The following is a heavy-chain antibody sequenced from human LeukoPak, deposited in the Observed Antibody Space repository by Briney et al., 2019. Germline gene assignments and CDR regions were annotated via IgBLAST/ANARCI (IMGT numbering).Heavy chain of an antibody. J-gene: IGHJ6*02. D-gene: IGHD2-8*02. CDR3: ARDAGGWVHYYYGMDV. V-gene: IGHV1-18*01. CDR2: ISAYNGNT. CDR1: GYTLTSYG. Sequence: ASVKVSCKASGYTLTSYGISWVRQAPGQGLEWMGWISAYNGNTNYAQKLQGRVTMTTDTSTSTAYMELRSLRSDDTAVYYCARDAGGWVHYYYGMDVWGQGTTVTVSS.